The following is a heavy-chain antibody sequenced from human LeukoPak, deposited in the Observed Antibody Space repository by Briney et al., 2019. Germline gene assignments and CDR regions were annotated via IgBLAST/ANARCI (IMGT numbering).Heavy chain of an antibody. CDR2: ISSSSSYI. J-gene: IGHJ4*02. V-gene: IGHV3-21*01. Sequence: KPGGSLRLSCAASGFTFSSYSMNWVRQAPGKGLEWVSSISSSSSYIYYADSVKGRFTISRDNFKNTVSLQMNSLRAEDTAVYYCAKDAQRGFDYSNSLEHWGQGSLVTVSS. CDR3: AKDAQRGFDYSNSLEH. D-gene: IGHD4-11*01. CDR1: GFTFSSYS.